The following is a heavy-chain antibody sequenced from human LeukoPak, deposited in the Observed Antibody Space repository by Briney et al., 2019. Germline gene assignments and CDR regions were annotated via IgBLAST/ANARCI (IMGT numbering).Heavy chain of an antibody. CDR1: GLIFRNYA. J-gene: IGHJ4*02. V-gene: IGHV3-23*01. CDR3: AKDLALWFGEFIDY. D-gene: IGHD3-10*01. CDR2: ISGDGTET. Sequence: PGGCLRLSCTASGLIFRNYAMTWVRQAPRKGLEWVSTISGDGTETFYADSVKGRFTISRDNSKNTLYLQMNSLRAEDTAVYYCAKDLALWFGEFIDYWGQGTLVTVSS.